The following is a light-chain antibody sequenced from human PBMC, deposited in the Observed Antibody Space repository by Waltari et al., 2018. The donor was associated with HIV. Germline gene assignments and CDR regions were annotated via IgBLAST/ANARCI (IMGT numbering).Light chain of an antibody. J-gene: IGLJ2*01. Sequence: QSALTQPPSASGSPGQSVTIPCPGTSIDVGGYNDVSWYQQHPGKAPKRMVYEVSKRPSGVPDRFSGSKSGNTASLTVSGLQVEDEADYYCSAYAGSSNVLFGGGTKLTVL. CDR1: SIDVGGYND. V-gene: IGLV2-8*01. CDR2: EVS. CDR3: SAYAGSSNVL.